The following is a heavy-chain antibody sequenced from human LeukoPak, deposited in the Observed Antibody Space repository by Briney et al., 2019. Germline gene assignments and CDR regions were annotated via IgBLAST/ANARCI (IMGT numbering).Heavy chain of an antibody. J-gene: IGHJ4*02. Sequence: GGSLRLSCAASGFTFSSYAMSWVRQAPGKGLEWVSAISGSGGSTYYADSVKGRFTISRDNSKNTLYLQMNSLRAEDTAVYYCAKDLGYSSGWYGSAGDYWGQGTLVTVSS. D-gene: IGHD6-19*01. CDR2: ISGSGGST. CDR3: AKDLGYSSGWYGSAGDY. V-gene: IGHV3-23*01. CDR1: GFTFSSYA.